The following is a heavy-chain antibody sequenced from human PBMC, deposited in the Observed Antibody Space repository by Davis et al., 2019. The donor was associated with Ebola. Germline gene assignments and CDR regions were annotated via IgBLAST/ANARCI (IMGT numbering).Heavy chain of an antibody. CDR3: ARDRAAAGTPLRWFDP. Sequence: PAGSLRLSCAASGFTFSSYGMHWVRQAPGKGLEWVAVIWYDGSNKYYADSVKGRFTISRDNSKNTLYLQMNSLRAEDTAVYYCARDRAAAGTPLRWFDPWGQGTLVTVSS. D-gene: IGHD6-13*01. CDR1: GFTFSSYG. V-gene: IGHV3-33*01. CDR2: IWYDGSNK. J-gene: IGHJ5*02.